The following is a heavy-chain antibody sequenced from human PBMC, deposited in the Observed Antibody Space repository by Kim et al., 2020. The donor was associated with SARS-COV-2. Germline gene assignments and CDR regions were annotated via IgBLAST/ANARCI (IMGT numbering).Heavy chain of an antibody. Sequence: ASVKVSCKVSGYTLTELSMHWVRQAPGKGLEWMGGFDPEDGETIYAQKFQGRVTMTEDTSTDTAYMELSSLRSEDTAVYYCATGRVAGPPAWFDPWAREPWSPSPQ. CDR1: GYTLTELS. V-gene: IGHV1-24*01. CDR3: ATGRVAGPPAWFDP. J-gene: IGHJ5*02. D-gene: IGHD2-15*01. CDR2: FDPEDGET.